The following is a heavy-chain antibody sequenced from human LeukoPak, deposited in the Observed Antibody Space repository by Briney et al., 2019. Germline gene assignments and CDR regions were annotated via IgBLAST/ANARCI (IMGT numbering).Heavy chain of an antibody. CDR3: AKSSYYYDSSGTPFDY. D-gene: IGHD3-22*01. J-gene: IGHJ4*02. V-gene: IGHV3-9*01. CDR2: IGWNSDII. CDR1: GFTFDDYA. Sequence: GGSLRLSCAASGFTFDDYAMHWVRQPPGKGLEWVSGIGWNSDIIGYGDSVKGRFTISRDNAKNSLYLQMNSLRAEDTALYYCAKSSYYYDSSGTPFDYWGQGTLVTVSS.